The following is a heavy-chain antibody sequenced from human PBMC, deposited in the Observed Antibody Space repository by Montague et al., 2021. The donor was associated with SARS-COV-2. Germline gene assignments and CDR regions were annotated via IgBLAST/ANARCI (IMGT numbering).Heavy chain of an antibody. CDR2: IFVGAST. CDR3: ARGMAPEGRWFDC. J-gene: IGHJ5*01. CDR1: GGSISGYY. Sequence: SETLSLTCTVSGGSISGYYWSWVRQPAGKRLEWIGRIFVGASTDYNPSLMSRFSLSGDKSKNQFSLKVTSVTAADTAIYYCARGMAPEGRWFDCWGHGMLVTVSS. V-gene: IGHV4-4*07. D-gene: IGHD2-2*01.